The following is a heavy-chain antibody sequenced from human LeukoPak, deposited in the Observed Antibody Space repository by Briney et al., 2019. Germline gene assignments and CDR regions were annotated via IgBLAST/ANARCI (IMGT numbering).Heavy chain of an antibody. CDR2: IYYSGST. CDR1: GGSISSSSYY. D-gene: IGHD1-26*01. CDR3: ARDRDGSTFDY. V-gene: IGHV4-39*07. J-gene: IGHJ4*02. Sequence: PSETLSLTCTVSGGSISSSSYYWGWIRQPPGKGLEWIGSIYYSGSTYYNPSLKSRVTISVDTSKNQFSLKLSSVTAADTAVYYCARDRDGSTFDYWGQGTLVTVSS.